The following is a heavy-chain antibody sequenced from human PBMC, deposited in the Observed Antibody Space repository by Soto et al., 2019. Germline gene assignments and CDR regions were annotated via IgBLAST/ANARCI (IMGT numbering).Heavy chain of an antibody. J-gene: IGHJ4*02. V-gene: IGHV3-15*07. Sequence: SVSNAWRNWVRQAPGKGLEWVGRIKSKTDGGTTDYAAPVKGRFTIARDDSKNTRYLQMNSLKTEDTAVYYCTTEPGYCSGGSCPLFYYLGQGTLVTVSS. CDR3: TTEPGYCSGGSCPLFYY. D-gene: IGHD2-15*01. CDR1: SVSNAW. CDR2: IKSKTDGGTT.